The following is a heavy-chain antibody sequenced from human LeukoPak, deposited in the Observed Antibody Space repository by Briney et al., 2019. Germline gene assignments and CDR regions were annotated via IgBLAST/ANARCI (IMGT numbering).Heavy chain of an antibody. V-gene: IGHV1-18*01. CDR3: ARTPGMVVVKTFYCMDV. Sequence: ASVKVSCKTSGYTFTSDGISWVRQAPAHGLEWMGWIGTYKGNTNYAQMFQGRVTMTTDTSTSTAYMELKNLRSDDTAVYYCARTPGMVVVKTFYCMDVWGQGTTVTVSS. CDR2: IGTYKGNT. J-gene: IGHJ6*02. D-gene: IGHD3-22*01. CDR1: GYTFTSDG.